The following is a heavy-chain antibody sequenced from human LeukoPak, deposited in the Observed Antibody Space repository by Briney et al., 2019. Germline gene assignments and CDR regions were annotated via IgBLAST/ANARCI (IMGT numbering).Heavy chain of an antibody. V-gene: IGHV4-4*02. CDR2: IYHSGST. CDR1: GGSISSSNW. CDR3: ARAATPITMVRGVISYFDP. Sequence: SETLSLTCAVSGGSISSSNWWSWVRQPPGKGLEWIGEIYHSGSTRYNPSLQSRVTMSVDTSKNQFSLNLSSVTAADTAIYYCARAATPITMVRGVISYFDPWGQGTLVTVSS. J-gene: IGHJ5*02. D-gene: IGHD3-10*01.